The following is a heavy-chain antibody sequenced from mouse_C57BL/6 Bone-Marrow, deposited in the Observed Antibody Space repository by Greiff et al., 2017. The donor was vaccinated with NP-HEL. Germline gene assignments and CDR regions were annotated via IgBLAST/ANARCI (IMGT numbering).Heavy chain of an antibody. CDR3: ALYYYGSSYGGY. Sequence: QVQLQQPGAELVRPGPSVKLSCKASGYTFTSYWMHWVKQRPGQGLEWIGVIDPSDSYTNYNQKFKGKATLTVDTSSSTAYMQLSSLTSEDSAVYYCALYYYGSSYGGYWGQGTSVTVSS. CDR2: IDPSDSYT. V-gene: IGHV1-59*01. CDR1: GYTFTSYW. J-gene: IGHJ4*01. D-gene: IGHD1-1*01.